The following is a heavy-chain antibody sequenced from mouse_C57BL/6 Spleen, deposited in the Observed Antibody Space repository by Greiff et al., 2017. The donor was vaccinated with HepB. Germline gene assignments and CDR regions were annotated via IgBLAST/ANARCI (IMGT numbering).Heavy chain of an antibody. CDR1: GYTFTSYD. J-gene: IGHJ2*01. CDR3: ARGGGPDYFDY. D-gene: IGHD1-1*02. CDR2: IYPRDGST. V-gene: IGHV1-85*01. Sequence: VKLVESGPELVKPGASVKLSCKASGYTFTSYDINWVKQRPGQGLEWIGWIYPRDGSTKYNEKFKGKATLTVDTSSSTAYMELHSLTSEDSAVYFCARGGGPDYFDYWGQGTTLTVSS.